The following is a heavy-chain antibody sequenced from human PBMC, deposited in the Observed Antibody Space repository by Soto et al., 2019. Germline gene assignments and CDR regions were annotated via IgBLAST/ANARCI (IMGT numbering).Heavy chain of an antibody. CDR2: IYYSGST. V-gene: IGHV4-59*01. Sequence: SETLSLTCTVSGGSISSYYWSWIRQPPGKGLEWIGYIYYSGSTNYNPSLKSRVTISVDTSKNQFSLKLSSVTAADTAVYYCARRKHDFWSGYSYYYYMDVWGKGTTVTVSS. CDR3: ARRKHDFWSGYSYYYYMDV. J-gene: IGHJ6*03. CDR1: GGSISSYY. D-gene: IGHD3-3*01.